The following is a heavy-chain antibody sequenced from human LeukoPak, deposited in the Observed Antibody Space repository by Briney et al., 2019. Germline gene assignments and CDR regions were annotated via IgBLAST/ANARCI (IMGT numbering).Heavy chain of an antibody. J-gene: IGHJ4*02. D-gene: IGHD2-8*02. CDR1: GGSFSGYY. CDR2: INHSGST. Sequence: SETLSITCAVYGGSFSGYYWSRIRQPPGKGLEWIGEINHSGSTNYNPSLKSRVTISVDTSKNQFSLKVSSVTAADTAVYYCARVSSGGPRDYFDYWGQGTLVTVSS. CDR3: ARVSSGGPRDYFDY. V-gene: IGHV4-34*01.